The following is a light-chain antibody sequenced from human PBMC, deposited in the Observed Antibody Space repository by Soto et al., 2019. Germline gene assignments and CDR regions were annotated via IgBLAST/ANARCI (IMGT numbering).Light chain of an antibody. J-gene: IGKJ4*01. CDR1: QSVTSG. V-gene: IGKV3-15*01. Sequence: EIVLTQSPGTLSLSPGERATLSCRASQSVTSGYLAWYQQKPGRAPRLLIYGASTRATGIPARFSGSGSGTEFTLTISNLQSEDSAVYYCQQYYNWPPLTFGGGTKVDIK. CDR2: GAS. CDR3: QQYYNWPPLT.